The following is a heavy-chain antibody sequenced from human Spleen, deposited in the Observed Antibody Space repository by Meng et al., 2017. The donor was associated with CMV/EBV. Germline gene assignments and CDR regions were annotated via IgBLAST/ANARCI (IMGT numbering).Heavy chain of an antibody. D-gene: IGHD6-13*01. Sequence: GESLKISCAASGFTFSTYSMNWVRQAPGKGLEWVSCFSRSNNFILYADSVKGRFTISRDNAKNSLYLQMNSLRVEDTAVYYCARNLGSRSWGAFDIWGQGTVVTVSS. CDR2: FSRSNNFI. CDR3: ARNLGSRSWGAFDI. CDR1: GFTFSTYS. V-gene: IGHV3-21*01. J-gene: IGHJ3*02.